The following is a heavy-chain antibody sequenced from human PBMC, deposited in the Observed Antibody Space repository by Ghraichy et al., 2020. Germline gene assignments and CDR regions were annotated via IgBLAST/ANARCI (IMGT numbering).Heavy chain of an antibody. CDR3: ARALDSITGTTYLNYYYYYGMDV. J-gene: IGHJ6*02. Sequence: ASVKVSCKASGYTFTGYYMHWVRQAPGQGLEWMGWINPNSGGTNYAQKFQGRVTMTRDTDISTADMELSRLRSDDTAVYYCARALDSITGTTYLNYYYYYGMDVWGQGTTVTVSS. CDR2: INPNSGGT. CDR1: GYTFTGYY. D-gene: IGHD1-7*01. V-gene: IGHV1-2*02.